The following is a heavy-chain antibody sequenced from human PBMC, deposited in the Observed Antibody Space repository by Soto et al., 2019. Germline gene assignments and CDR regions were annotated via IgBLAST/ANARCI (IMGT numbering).Heavy chain of an antibody. Sequence: KTSETLSLTCTVSGGSISSGDYYWSWIRQPPGKGLEWIGYIYYSGSTYYNPSLKSRVTISVDTSKNQFSLKLSSVTAADTAVYYCARSGGNSSFGYGGDEYYFDYWGQGTLVTVSS. V-gene: IGHV4-30-4*01. J-gene: IGHJ4*02. CDR1: GGSISSGDYY. CDR2: IYYSGST. D-gene: IGHD3-16*01. CDR3: ARSGGNSSFGYGGDEYYFDY.